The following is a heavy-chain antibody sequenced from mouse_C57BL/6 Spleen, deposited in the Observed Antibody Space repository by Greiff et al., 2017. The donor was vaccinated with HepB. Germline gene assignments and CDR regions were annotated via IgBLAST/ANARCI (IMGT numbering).Heavy chain of an antibody. V-gene: IGHV1-64*01. CDR1: GYTFTSYW. Sequence: QVQLKQPGAELVKPGASVKLSCKASGYTFTSYWMHWVKQRPGQGLEWIGMIHPNSGSTNYNEKFKSKATLTVDKSSSTAYMQLSSLTSEDSAVYYGASGRINTAFDYWGQGTTLTVSS. CDR2: IHPNSGST. J-gene: IGHJ2*01. CDR3: ASGRINTAFDY. D-gene: IGHD1-2*01.